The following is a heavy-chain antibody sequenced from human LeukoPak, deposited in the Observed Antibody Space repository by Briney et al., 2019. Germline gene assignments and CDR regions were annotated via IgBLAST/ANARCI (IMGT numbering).Heavy chain of an antibody. CDR3: ARDRSDAFDI. Sequence: PGGSLRLSCAASGFTFDDYGMSWVRQAPGKGLEWVSSISSSSIYIYYADSVKGRFTISRDNAKNSLYLQMNSLRAEDTAVYYCARDRSDAFDIWGQGTMVTVSS. CDR1: GFTFDDYG. CDR2: ISSSSIYI. V-gene: IGHV3-21*01. J-gene: IGHJ3*02.